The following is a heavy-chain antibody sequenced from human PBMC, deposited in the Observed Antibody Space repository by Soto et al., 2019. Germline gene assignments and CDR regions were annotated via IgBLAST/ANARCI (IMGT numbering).Heavy chain of an antibody. V-gene: IGHV3-11*01. CDR2: ISGNGNTI. Sequence: PGGSLRLSCAASAFTFSDYYMGWIRQAPGKGLEWLSYISGNGNTIYYADSVKGRFTVSRDNAKNLLYLQMNSLRAEDTAVYYCAASAVVAAHYWGQGALVTVSS. D-gene: IGHD2-15*01. CDR1: AFTFSDYY. J-gene: IGHJ4*02. CDR3: AASAVVAAHY.